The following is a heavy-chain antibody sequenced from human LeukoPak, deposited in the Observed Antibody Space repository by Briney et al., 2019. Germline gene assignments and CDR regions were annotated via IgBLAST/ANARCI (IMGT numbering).Heavy chain of an antibody. CDR3: ARETWDYDFWSGHMGY. J-gene: IGHJ4*02. V-gene: IGHV3-21*01. Sequence: PGGSLRLSCAASGFTFSSYSMNWVRQAPGKGLEWVSSISSSSSSYIYYADSVKGRFTISRDNAKNSLYLQMNSLRAEDTAAYYCARETWDYDFWSGHMGYWGQGTLVTVSS. CDR1: GFTFSSYS. D-gene: IGHD3-3*01. CDR2: ISSSSSSYI.